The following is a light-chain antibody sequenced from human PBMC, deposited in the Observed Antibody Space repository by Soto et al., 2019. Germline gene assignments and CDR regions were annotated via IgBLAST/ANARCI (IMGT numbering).Light chain of an antibody. CDR1: QSVSSN. Sequence: IVMTQSPATLSLSPGERATLSCRASQSVSSNLAWYQQKPGQAPRLPIYGASTRATGIPARFSGSGSGTEFTLTISSLQSEDFAVYYCQQYNNWPWTFGQGTKVDIK. CDR3: QQYNNWPWT. CDR2: GAS. J-gene: IGKJ1*01. V-gene: IGKV3-15*01.